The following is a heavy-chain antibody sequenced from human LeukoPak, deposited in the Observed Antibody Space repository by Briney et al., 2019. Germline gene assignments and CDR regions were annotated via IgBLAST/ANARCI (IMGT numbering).Heavy chain of an antibody. J-gene: IGHJ3*02. D-gene: IGHD1-1*01. CDR3: ARSNTLAGAFDI. V-gene: IGHV3-23*01. CDR2: ISASGDVT. CDR1: RFSFSAYP. Sequence: PGGSLRLSCAASRFSFSAYPMGWVRRAPGKGLEWVSGISASGDVTFHADPVKGRFTISRDNSKNSLYLQMNSLRAEDTAVYYCARSNTLAGAFDIWGQGTMVTVSS.